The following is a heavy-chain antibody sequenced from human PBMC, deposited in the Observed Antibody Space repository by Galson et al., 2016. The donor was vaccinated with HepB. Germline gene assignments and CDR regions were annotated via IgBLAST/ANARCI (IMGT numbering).Heavy chain of an antibody. J-gene: IGHJ4*02. D-gene: IGHD3-3*01. CDR3: ARRSAYLDY. CDR2: MSSSGDTI. Sequence: SLRLSCAASGFTFTTFYMSWIRQAPGKGLEWISYMSSSGDTIYYADSVKGRFTVSRDNAKDALYLQMNSLRAEDSAVYYCARRSAYLDYWGEGTLASVSS. V-gene: IGHV3-11*01. CDR1: GFTFTTFY.